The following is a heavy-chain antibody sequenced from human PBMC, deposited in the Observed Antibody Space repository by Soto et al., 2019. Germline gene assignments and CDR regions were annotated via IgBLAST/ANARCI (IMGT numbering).Heavy chain of an antibody. D-gene: IGHD3-10*01. CDR2: ILNDGSNR. CDR1: GFTFSNYG. Sequence: QVQLVESGGGVVQPGRSLRLSCAASGFTFSNYGMHWVRQAPGKGLEWVAVILNDGSNRYHADSVKDRFTISRENSKNTLYLEMNSLRSVDTAVYYCARDDEYSGNGMDVWGQGTTVTVS. J-gene: IGHJ6*02. CDR3: ARDDEYSGNGMDV. V-gene: IGHV3-33*01.